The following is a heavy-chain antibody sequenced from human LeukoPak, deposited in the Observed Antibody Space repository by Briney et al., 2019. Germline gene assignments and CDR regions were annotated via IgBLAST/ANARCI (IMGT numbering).Heavy chain of an antibody. D-gene: IGHD4-17*01. CDR2: IYSGGNT. J-gene: IGHJ4*02. CDR3: ARRAGEYSHPYDY. Sequence: HPGGSLRLSCAASGFTFSSYSMSWVRQAPGKGLEWVSFIYSGGNTHYSDSVKGRFTISRDNSKNTLYLQMNSLRADDTAVYYCARRAGEYSHPYDYWGQGTLVTVSS. V-gene: IGHV3-53*01. CDR1: GFTFSSYS.